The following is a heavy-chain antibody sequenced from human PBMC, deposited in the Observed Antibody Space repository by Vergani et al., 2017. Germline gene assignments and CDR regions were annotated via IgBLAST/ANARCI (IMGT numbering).Heavy chain of an antibody. CDR3: ARGRRYCSSTSCCTSGSPFDY. Sequence: QVQLQQWGAGLLKPSETLSLTCAVYGGSFSGYYWSWIRQPPGKGLEWIGEINHSGSTNYNPSLKSRVTISVDTSKNQFSLKLSSVTAADTAVYYCARGRRYCSSTSCCTSGSPFDYWGQGTLVTVSS. CDR2: INHSGST. J-gene: IGHJ4*02. V-gene: IGHV4-34*01. D-gene: IGHD2-2*02. CDR1: GGSFSGYY.